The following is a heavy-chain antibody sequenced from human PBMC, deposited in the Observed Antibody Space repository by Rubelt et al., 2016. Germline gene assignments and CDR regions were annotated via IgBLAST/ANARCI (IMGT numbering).Heavy chain of an antibody. Sequence: QVQLVQSGAEVKKPGSSVKVSCKASGGTFSSYAISWVRQAPGQGLEWMGRIIPFRGVANYAQKFQGRVTITADKSTSTAYMELSSLRSEDTAVYYCARVVSRGAGGGWFDPWGQGTLVTVSS. V-gene: IGHV1-69*09. J-gene: IGHJ5*02. CDR1: GGTFSSYA. CDR2: IIPFRGVA. D-gene: IGHD6-19*01. CDR3: ARVVSRGAGGGWFDP.